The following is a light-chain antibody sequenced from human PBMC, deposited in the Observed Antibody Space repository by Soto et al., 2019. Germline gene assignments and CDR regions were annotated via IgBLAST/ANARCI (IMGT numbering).Light chain of an antibody. J-gene: IGKJ1*01. V-gene: IGKV4-1*01. Sequence: DIVMTQSPDSLAVSLGERATINCKSSQSVLYSSNNKIYLAWYQQKPGQPPKLLISWASTRESGVPDRFSGSGSGTDFPLTISSLQAEEVAVYYCQQSYTTPRTFGYGTKVEIK. CDR3: QQSYTTPRT. CDR1: QSVLYSSNNKIY. CDR2: WAS.